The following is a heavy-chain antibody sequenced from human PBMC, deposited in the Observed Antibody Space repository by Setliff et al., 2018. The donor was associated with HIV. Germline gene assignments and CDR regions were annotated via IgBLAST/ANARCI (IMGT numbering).Heavy chain of an antibody. CDR3: AREGILTGYYNVDYYYYMDV. CDR1: GGSFRNYA. Sequence: SVKVSCKASGGSFRNYAISWVRQAPGQGLEWMGGIIPLLGTANYAQRFQGRVTIIADESTSTAYMELTSLRSEDTAVYYCAREGILTGYYNVDYYYYMDVWGKGTTVTVSS. J-gene: IGHJ6*03. CDR2: IIPLLGTA. D-gene: IGHD3-9*01. V-gene: IGHV1-69*13.